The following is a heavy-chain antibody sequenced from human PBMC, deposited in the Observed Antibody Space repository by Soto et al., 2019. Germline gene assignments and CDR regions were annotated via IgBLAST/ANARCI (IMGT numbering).Heavy chain of an antibody. V-gene: IGHV1-69*13. D-gene: IGHD6-19*01. J-gene: IGHJ5*02. CDR1: GGTFSSYA. Sequence: SVKVSCKASGGTFSSYAISWVRQAPGQGLEWMGGIIPILGTANYAQKFQGRVTITADESTSTAYMELSSLRSEDTAVYYCARDRAGIAVAGTGRFDPWGQGTLVTVSS. CDR2: IIPILGTA. CDR3: ARDRAGIAVAGTGRFDP.